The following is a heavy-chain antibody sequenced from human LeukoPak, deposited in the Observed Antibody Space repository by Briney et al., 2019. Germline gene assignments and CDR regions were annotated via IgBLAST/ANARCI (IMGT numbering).Heavy chain of an antibody. J-gene: IGHJ4*02. V-gene: IGHV3-23*01. D-gene: IGHD6-19*01. CDR1: GFTFRSFA. Sequence: GGSLRLSCAASGFTFRSFAMSWVRQAPGKGLEWVSSINGNDYRTFYADSVRGRFTISRDNSKNTLYLQINSLRAEDTAVYFCAKGSAVADIYFDYWGQGTLVTVSS. CDR3: AKGSAVADIYFDY. CDR2: INGNDYRT.